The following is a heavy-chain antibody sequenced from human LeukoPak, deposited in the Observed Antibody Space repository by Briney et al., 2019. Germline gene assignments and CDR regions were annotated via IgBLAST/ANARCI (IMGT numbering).Heavy chain of an antibody. CDR2: IKQDGSEK. J-gene: IGHJ4*02. CDR1: GFTFSSYW. D-gene: IGHD3-22*01. CDR3: ARDLDYYDSSGYYEG. Sequence: GGSLRLSCAASGFTFSSYWMSWVRQAPGKGLEWVANIKQDGSEKYYVDSVKGRFTISRDNAKNSLYLQMNSLRAEDTAVYYCARDLDYYDSSGYYEGWGQGTLVTVSS. V-gene: IGHV3-7*01.